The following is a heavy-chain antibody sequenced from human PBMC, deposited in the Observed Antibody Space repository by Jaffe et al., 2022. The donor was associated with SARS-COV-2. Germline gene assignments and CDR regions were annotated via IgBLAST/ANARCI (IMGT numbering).Heavy chain of an antibody. Sequence: QVQLQESGPGLVKPSGTLSLTCAVSGGSISSSNWWSWVRQPPGKGLEWIGEIYHSGSTNYNPSLKSRVTISVDKSKNQFSLKLSSVTAADTAVYYCARALRFVDDYVWGSYRNDAFDIWGQGTMVTVSS. CDR2: IYHSGST. D-gene: IGHD3-16*02. V-gene: IGHV4-4*02. CDR3: ARALRFVDDYVWGSYRNDAFDI. CDR1: GGSISSSNW. J-gene: IGHJ3*02.